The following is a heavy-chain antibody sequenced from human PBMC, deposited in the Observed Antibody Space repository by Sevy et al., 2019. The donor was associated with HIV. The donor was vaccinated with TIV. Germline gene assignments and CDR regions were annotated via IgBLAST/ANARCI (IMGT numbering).Heavy chain of an antibody. Sequence: SLRLSCTASGFIFGDYAMSCFRQAPGKGLDWVGFIRSKGYGGTTEYAASVKGRFTISRDDSKSIAYLQMNSPKTEETALYYCARGPRGNYVFDYWGQGTPVTVSS. CDR3: ARGPRGNYVFDY. CDR2: IRSKGYGGTT. J-gene: IGHJ4*02. D-gene: IGHD4-4*01. V-gene: IGHV3-49*03. CDR1: GFIFGDYA.